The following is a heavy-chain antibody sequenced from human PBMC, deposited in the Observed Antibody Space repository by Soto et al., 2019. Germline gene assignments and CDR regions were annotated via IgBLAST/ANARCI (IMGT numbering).Heavy chain of an antibody. V-gene: IGHV3-33*01. J-gene: IGHJ6*02. CDR1: GFTFSSYG. CDR3: ARVQLSSSSLDYYGMDV. Sequence: GGSLRLSCAASGFTFSSYGMHWVRQAPGKGLEWVAVIWYDGSNKYYADSVKGRFTISRDNSKNTLYLQMNSLRAEDTAVYYCARVQLSSSSLDYYGMDVWGQGTTVTVSS. CDR2: IWYDGSNK. D-gene: IGHD6-6*01.